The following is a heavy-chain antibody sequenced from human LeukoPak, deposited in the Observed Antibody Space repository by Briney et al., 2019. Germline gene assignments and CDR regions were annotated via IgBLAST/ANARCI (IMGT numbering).Heavy chain of an antibody. CDR1: GFTFCDFG. Sequence: AGGSLRLYCIASGFTFCDFGMGWVRQAPGKGLEWVTGLYGGGHGRVYTDSVGGGFNVSRDKSENTLYLQMNSLTPQDTAIYYCAKFEGALTHNYSFDYWGQGTLVTVSS. V-gene: IGHV3-23*01. D-gene: IGHD1-1*01. J-gene: IGHJ4*02. CDR2: LYGGGHGR. CDR3: AKFEGALTHNYSFDY.